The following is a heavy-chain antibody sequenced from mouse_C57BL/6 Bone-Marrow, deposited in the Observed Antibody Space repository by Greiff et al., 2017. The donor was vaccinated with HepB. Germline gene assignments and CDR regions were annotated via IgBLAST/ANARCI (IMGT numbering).Heavy chain of an antibody. Sequence: EVKLMESGGGLVQPGESLKLSCESNEYEFPSHDMSWVRKTPEKRLELVAAINSDGGSTYYPDTMERRFIISRDNTNKTLYLQMSSLRSEDTALYYCERVYDGYWYFDVWGTGTTVTVSS. CDR2: INSDGGST. J-gene: IGHJ1*03. CDR1: EYEFPSHD. D-gene: IGHD2-3*01. CDR3: ERVYDGYWYFDV. V-gene: IGHV5-2*01.